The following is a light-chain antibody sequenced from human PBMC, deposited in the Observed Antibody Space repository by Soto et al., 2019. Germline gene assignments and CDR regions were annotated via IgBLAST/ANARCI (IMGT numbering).Light chain of an antibody. CDR2: ATS. V-gene: IGKV1-27*01. J-gene: IGKJ4*01. Sequence: QMTQSPSCLSAFVGDRVTITCRASQGIAPYLAWFQQKPGKVPKLLIYATSTLQSVVPSRFSGSGSGTDFTLTINSLQPEDVATYYCQKYNSAPLTFARGTKVHIK. CDR1: QGIAPY. CDR3: QKYNSAPLT.